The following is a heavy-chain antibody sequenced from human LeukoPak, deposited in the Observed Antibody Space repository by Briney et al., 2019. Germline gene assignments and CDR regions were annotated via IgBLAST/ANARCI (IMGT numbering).Heavy chain of an antibody. CDR1: GGSISSTNW. Sequence: PSGTLSLTCAVSGGSISSTNWRSCVRQPPGKGLEWIGEINHSGSTNYNPSLKSRVTLSVDKSNNQFSLKLSSVTAADTAIYYCARARKENYYDSSGRWFDRWGQGTLVTVSS. CDR2: INHSGST. D-gene: IGHD3-22*01. V-gene: IGHV4-4*02. J-gene: IGHJ5*02. CDR3: ARARKENYYDSSGRWFDR.